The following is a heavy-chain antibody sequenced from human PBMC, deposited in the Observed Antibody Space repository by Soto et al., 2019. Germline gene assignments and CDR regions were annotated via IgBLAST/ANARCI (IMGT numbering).Heavy chain of an antibody. CDR1: GFTVSNNY. V-gene: IGHV3-53*01. J-gene: IGHJ4*02. CDR2: IYSGGYT. D-gene: IGHD3-16*01. Sequence: EVQLVESGGGLIQPGGSLRLSCAVSGFTVSNNYMSWVRQAPGKGLEGVSVIYSGGYTAYGDSVKGRFTISRDNSKNTQYYKKKPLSAGARALFLGAAPGGGGGYWGQGTLVTVSS. CDR3: AAPGGGGGY.